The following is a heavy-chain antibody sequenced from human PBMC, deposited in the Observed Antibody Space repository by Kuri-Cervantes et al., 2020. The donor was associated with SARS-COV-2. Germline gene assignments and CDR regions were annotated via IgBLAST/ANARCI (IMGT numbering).Heavy chain of an antibody. CDR1: GYTLTELS. CDR2: FDPEDGET. V-gene: IGHV1-24*01. CDR3: ATGFPIFGVVTIDY. D-gene: IGHD3-3*01. Sequence: ASVKVSCKVSGYTLTELSMHWVRQAPGKGLEWMGGFDPEDGETIYARKFQGRVTMTEDTSTDTAYMELSSLRSEDTAVYYCATGFPIFGVVTIDYWGQGTLVTVSS. J-gene: IGHJ4*02.